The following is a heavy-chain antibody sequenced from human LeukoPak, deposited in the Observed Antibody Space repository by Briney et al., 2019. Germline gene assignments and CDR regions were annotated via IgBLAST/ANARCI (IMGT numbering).Heavy chain of an antibody. J-gene: IGHJ1*01. V-gene: IGHV4-30-2*01. CDR2: IYHSGST. D-gene: IGHD6-6*01. CDR3: ARGGAARLHFQN. CDR1: GGSISSGGYS. Sequence: SQTLSLTCAVSGGSISSGGYSWSWIRQPPGKGLEWIGYIYHSGSTYYNPSLQSRVTISVDTSKNQFSLNLNSVTAADTAVYYCARGGAARLHFQNWGQGTLVTVSS.